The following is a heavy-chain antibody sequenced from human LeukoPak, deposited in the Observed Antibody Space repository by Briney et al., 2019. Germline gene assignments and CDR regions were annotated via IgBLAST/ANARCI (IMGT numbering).Heavy chain of an antibody. CDR2: IYPGDSDT. CDR3: ARPMVRGVLSGMDV. Sequence: GESLKISCKSSGYNFTDYWIGWVRQMPGKGLEWMGIIYPGDSDTRYSPPFQGQVTISADKSISTAYLQWSSLKASDSAMYYCARPMVRGVLSGMDVWGQGTTVTVSS. J-gene: IGHJ6*02. V-gene: IGHV5-51*01. CDR1: GYNFTDYW. D-gene: IGHD3-10*01.